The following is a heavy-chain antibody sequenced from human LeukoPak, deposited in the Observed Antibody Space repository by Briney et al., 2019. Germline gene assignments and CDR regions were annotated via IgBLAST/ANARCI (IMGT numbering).Heavy chain of an antibody. Sequence: ASVKVSCKTSGYTFTGYYMHRVRQAPGQGLEWMGWINHNTGGTNYAQKFQGRVNMTSDTSISTAYIELSSVRSDHTPMYYCAIAPMIVVVFPPRLDFWGEGTLVTVSS. CDR1: GYTFTGYY. J-gene: IGHJ4*02. CDR3: AIAPMIVVVFPPRLDF. D-gene: IGHD3-22*01. CDR2: INHNTGGT. V-gene: IGHV1-2*02.